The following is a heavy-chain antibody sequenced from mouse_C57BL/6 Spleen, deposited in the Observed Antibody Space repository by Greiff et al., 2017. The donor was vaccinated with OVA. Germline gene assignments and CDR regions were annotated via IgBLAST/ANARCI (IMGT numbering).Heavy chain of an antibody. D-gene: IGHD1-1*01. CDR1: GYSITSGYD. CDR2: ISYSGST. V-gene: IGHV3-1*01. CDR3: ARGATTVPFAY. Sequence: EVKLVESGPGMVKPSQSLSLTCTVTGYSITSGYDWHWIRHFPGNKLEWMGYISYSGSTNYNPSLKSRISITHDTSKNHFFLKLNSVTTEDTATYYCARGATTVPFAYWGQGTLVTVSA. J-gene: IGHJ3*01.